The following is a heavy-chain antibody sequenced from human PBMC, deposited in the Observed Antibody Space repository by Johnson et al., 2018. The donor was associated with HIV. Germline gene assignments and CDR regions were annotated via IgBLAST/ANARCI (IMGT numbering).Heavy chain of an antibody. CDR3: ARDHGQLWLRPAFDI. D-gene: IGHD5-18*01. CDR2: ISSSGSTI. V-gene: IGHV3-11*04. J-gene: IGHJ3*02. Sequence: QVQLVESGGGVVQPGRSLRLSCAASGFTFSDYYMTWIRQAPGKGLEWVSYISSSGSTIYYADSVKGRFTISRDNAKNSLYLQMNSLRAEDTAVYYCARDHGQLWLRPAFDIWGQGTMVTVSS. CDR1: GFTFSDYY.